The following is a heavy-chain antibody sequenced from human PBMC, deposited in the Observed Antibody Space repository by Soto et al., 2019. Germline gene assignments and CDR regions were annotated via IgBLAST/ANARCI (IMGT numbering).Heavy chain of an antibody. CDR2: IIPIFGTA. Sequence: QVQLVQSGAEVQKPGSSVKVSCKASGGTFSSYAISWVRQAPGQGLEWMGGIIPIFGTANYAQKFQGRVTLTEDESTSTAYMELSSVRCEDRAVYYCARRGGSGARLGELSHLWRVGMDVWVLGTTVAVS. J-gene: IGHJ6*02. CDR3: ARRGGSGARLGELSHLWRVGMDV. CDR1: GGTFSSYA. D-gene: IGHD3-16*02. V-gene: IGHV1-69*19.